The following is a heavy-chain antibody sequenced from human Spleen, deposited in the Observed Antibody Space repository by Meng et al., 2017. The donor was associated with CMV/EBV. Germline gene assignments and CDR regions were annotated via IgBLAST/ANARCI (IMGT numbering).Heavy chain of an antibody. CDR2: IYYSGST. D-gene: IGHD6-13*01. CDR1: GGSISSYY. CDR3: ARTSRWRYSRPRTPLYFDF. V-gene: IGHV4-59*12. J-gene: IGHJ4*02. Sequence: SETLSLTCTVSGGSISSYYWSWIRQPPGKGLEWIGYIYYSGSTNYTASLKSRVTISIDTSKKQFSLRLTSVTAADTAVYYCARTSRWRYSRPRTPLYFDFWGQGTLVTVSS.